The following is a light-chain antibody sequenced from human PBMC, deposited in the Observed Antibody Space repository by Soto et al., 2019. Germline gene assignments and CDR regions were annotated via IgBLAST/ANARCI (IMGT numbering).Light chain of an antibody. CDR1: QSISSW. V-gene: IGKV1-5*01. CDR2: DAS. J-gene: IGKJ1*01. Sequence: IQMSKSPSTLSASIGDRVTITFRASQSISSWLAWYQQKPGKAPKLLLYDASSLESGVPSRFSVSGSATEFTLTFSSLQPEDFASYYCQQYNNYWTFGQGTKVDIK. CDR3: QQYNNYWT.